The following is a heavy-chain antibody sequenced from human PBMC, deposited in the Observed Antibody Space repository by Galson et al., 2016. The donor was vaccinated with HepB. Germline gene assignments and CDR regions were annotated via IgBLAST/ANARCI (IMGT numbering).Heavy chain of an antibody. CDR2: ISYDGTDK. V-gene: IGHV3-30*04. J-gene: IGHJ6*02. CDR3: VRDESSWNLGKFYYYGLDV. D-gene: IGHD2-15*01. Sequence: SLRLSCAASGFTFNTYAMHWVRQAPGKGLEWVALISYDGTDKYYADSVKGRFTISRDNSNNTMYVQMNSLRADDTAVYYCVRDESSWNLGKFYYYGLDVWGHGTRVTFSS. CDR1: GFTFNTYA.